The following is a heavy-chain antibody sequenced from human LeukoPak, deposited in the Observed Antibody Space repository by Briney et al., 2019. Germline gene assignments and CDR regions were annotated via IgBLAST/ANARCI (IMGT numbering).Heavy chain of an antibody. CDR2: ISAYNGNT. CDR3: TRDSPGSGWFDY. J-gene: IGHJ5*01. Sequence: ASVKVSCKASGYTFTSYGISWVRQAPGQGLEWMGWISAYNGNTNYAQKLQGRVTMTTDTSTSTAYMELRSLRSDDTAVYFCTRDSPGSGWFDYWGRGTLVTVSS. D-gene: IGHD1-1*01. CDR1: GYTFTSYG. V-gene: IGHV1-18*01.